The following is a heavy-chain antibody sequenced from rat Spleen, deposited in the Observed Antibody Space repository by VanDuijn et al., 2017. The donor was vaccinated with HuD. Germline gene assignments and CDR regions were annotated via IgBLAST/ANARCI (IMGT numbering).Heavy chain of an antibody. CDR2: ISPSGGST. Sequence: EVQLVESGGGLVQPGRSLKLSCAASGFTFSDYDMAWVRQAPTKGLEWVASISPSGGSTYYRDSVKGRFTVSRDNAKSTLYLQMDSLRSEDTATYYCARQGDSYFDYWGQGVMVTVSS. V-gene: IGHV5S23*01. J-gene: IGHJ2*01. CDR1: GFTFSDYD. CDR3: ARQGDSYFDY.